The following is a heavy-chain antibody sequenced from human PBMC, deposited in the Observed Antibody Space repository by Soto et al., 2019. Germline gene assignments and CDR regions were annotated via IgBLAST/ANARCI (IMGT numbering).Heavy chain of an antibody. CDR1: GYTFADYY. CDR3: ARAVSTLLYYFDY. Sequence: ASVKVSWTASGYTFADYYMHWVRQSPGQGLEWMGWINPNSGGTDYAQKFQGRVTMTRDTSVSTAYMELSRLRSDDTAVYYCARAVSTLLYYFDYWGQGTLVTVSS. D-gene: IGHD2-15*01. V-gene: IGHV1-2*02. J-gene: IGHJ4*02. CDR2: INPNSGGT.